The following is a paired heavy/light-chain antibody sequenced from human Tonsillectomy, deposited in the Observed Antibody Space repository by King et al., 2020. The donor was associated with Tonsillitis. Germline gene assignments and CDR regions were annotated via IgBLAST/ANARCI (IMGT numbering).Heavy chain of an antibody. Sequence: QVQLQQWGAGLLKPSETLSLTCAVYGGSFSGYYWTWIRQPPGKRLEWIGEINHHGSANYNPSLKSRVTFSVDTSKSQFSLTLTSVTAADTAVYYCARGSEYPLSRNFYFYYMDVWGKGNTVIVSS. D-gene: IGHD2-2*01. CDR1: GGSFSGYY. V-gene: IGHV4-34*01. J-gene: IGHJ6*03. CDR3: ARGSEYPLSRNFYFYYMDV. CDR2: INHHGSA.
Light chain of an antibody. V-gene: IGKV4-1*01. CDR1: QSVLHRSSNKNY. J-gene: IGKJ4*01. Sequence: DIVMTQSPDSLAASLGERATINCKSSQSVLHRSSNKNYLAWYQQKPGQPPKLLIYWASSRESGVPDRFSGSGSGTDFTLTISSLQAEDVGVYFCQQYYNNPLTFGAGTKVEIK. CDR2: WAS. CDR3: QQYYNNPLT.